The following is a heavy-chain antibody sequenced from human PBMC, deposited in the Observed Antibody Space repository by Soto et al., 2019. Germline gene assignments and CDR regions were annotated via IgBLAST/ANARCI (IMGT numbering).Heavy chain of an antibody. CDR1: SGSISSSNW. CDR3: ARSPLGSAYAFDI. J-gene: IGHJ3*02. CDR2: IYHSGST. Sequence: SETLSLTCAVSSGSISSSNWWSWVRQPPGKGLEWIGEIYHSGSTNYNPSLKSRVTISVDKSKNQFSLKLSSVTAADTAVYYCARSPLGSAYAFDIWGQGTMVTVPS. D-gene: IGHD7-27*01. V-gene: IGHV4-4*02.